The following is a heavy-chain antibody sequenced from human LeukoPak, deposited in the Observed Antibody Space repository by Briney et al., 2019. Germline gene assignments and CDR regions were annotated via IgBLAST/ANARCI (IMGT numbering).Heavy chain of an antibody. CDR3: ARLSIKGARGFDY. CDR2: ISTYNGNT. V-gene: IGHV1-18*01. CDR1: GYTFINYG. D-gene: IGHD3-3*02. J-gene: IGHJ4*02. Sequence: ASVKVSCKASGYTFINYGINWVRQAPGQGLEWMGWISTYNGNTNYAQKLQGRVTMTTDTSTNTAYMELSRLRSDDTAVYYCARLSIKGARGFDYWGQGTLVTVSS.